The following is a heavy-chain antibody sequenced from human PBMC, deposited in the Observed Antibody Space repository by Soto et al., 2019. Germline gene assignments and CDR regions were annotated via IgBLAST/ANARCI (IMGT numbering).Heavy chain of an antibody. V-gene: IGHV3-21*01. D-gene: IGHD3-10*01. CDR3: ARAEKDRGVIIIFDY. Sequence: GGSLRLSCAASGFTFSSYSMNWVRQAPGKGLEWVSSISSSSSYIYYADSVKGRFTISRDNAKNSLYLQMNSLRAEDTAVYYCARAEKDRGVIIIFDYWGQGTLVTVSS. CDR2: ISSSSSYI. J-gene: IGHJ4*02. CDR1: GFTFSSYS.